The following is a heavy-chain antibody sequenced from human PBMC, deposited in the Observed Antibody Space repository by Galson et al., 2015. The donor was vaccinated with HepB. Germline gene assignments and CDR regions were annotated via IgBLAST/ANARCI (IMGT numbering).Heavy chain of an antibody. CDR3: ARLMTAPHDAFDI. V-gene: IGHV3-48*03. Sequence: SLRLSCAVSGFTFSHYNINWVRQVPGKGLEWLSYSSSSGNLVYYADSVKGRFTIFRDNAKNSLYLQMNSLRDEDTAVYYCARLMTAPHDAFDIWGLGTMVTVSS. J-gene: IGHJ3*02. CDR1: GFTFSHYN. D-gene: IGHD2-21*02. CDR2: SSSSGNLV.